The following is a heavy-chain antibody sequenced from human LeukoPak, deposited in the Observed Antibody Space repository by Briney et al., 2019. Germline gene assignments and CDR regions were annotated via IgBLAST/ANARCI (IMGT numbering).Heavy chain of an antibody. D-gene: IGHD3-16*02. J-gene: IGHJ3*02. CDR1: GGSISSYY. CDR3: ARVAPSDYVWGSYRSADAFDI. CDR2: IYYSGST. V-gene: IGHV4-59*01. Sequence: PSGTLSLTCTVSGGSISSYYWSWIRQPPGKGLEWIGYIYYSGSTNYNPSLKSRVTISVDTSKNQFSLKLSSVTAADTAVYYCARVAPSDYVWGSYRSADAFDIWGQGTMVTVSS.